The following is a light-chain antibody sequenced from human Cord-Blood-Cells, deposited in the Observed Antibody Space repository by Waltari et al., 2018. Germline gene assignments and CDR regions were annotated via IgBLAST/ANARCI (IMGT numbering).Light chain of an antibody. J-gene: IGLJ3*02. V-gene: IGLV3-1*01. CDR1: QLGDKY. CDR2: QDS. Sequence: SSEPTQPPSVSVSPGQTASITCSGAQLGDKYACWYQQKPGQSPVLVIYQDSKRPAGIPERFSGSNSGNTATLTISGTQAMDEADYYCQAWDSSTWVFGGGTKLTVL. CDR3: QAWDSSTWV.